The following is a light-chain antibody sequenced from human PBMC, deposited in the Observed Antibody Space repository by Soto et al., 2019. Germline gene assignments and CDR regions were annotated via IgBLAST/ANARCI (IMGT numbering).Light chain of an antibody. CDR1: GSVSSY. Sequence: EVVLSESPATLSLSPGESATLSCRATGSVSSYLGWYQEKPGQTPRLLIYDASSRSTDRPAWFSGSGSGTDFTLSIISLEPEDFTLYYCQQRSNWPITFGQGTRLEIK. J-gene: IGKJ5*01. CDR3: QQRSNWPIT. V-gene: IGKV3-11*01. CDR2: DAS.